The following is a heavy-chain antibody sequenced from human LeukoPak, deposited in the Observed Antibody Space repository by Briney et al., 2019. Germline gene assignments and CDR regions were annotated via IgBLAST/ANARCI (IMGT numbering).Heavy chain of an antibody. CDR1: GGSISSGGYY. J-gene: IGHJ5*02. Sequence: SETLSLTCTVSGGSISSGGYYWSWIRQPPGKGLEWIGYIYHSGSTYYNPSLKSRVTISVDTSKNQFSLKLSSVTAADTAVYYCARVKTGRLWFDPWGQGTLVTVSS. V-gene: IGHV4-30-2*01. D-gene: IGHD6-25*01. CDR2: IYHSGST. CDR3: ARVKTGRLWFDP.